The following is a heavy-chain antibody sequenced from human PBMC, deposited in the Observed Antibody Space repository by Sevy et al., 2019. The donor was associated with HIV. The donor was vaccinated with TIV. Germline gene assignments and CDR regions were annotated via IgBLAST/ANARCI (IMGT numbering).Heavy chain of an antibody. Sequence: SETLSLTCTVSGGSITSSSYYWAWLRQPPGKGLEWIGSIYYTGSTYYKPSLMSRITISEDRSKNHFSLKLTSVTAADTAVYYCARPSSLYYYYAMDVWGQGTAVTVSS. V-gene: IGHV4-39*02. CDR2: IYYTGST. CDR3: ARPSSLYYYYAMDV. J-gene: IGHJ6*02. CDR1: GGSITSSSYY.